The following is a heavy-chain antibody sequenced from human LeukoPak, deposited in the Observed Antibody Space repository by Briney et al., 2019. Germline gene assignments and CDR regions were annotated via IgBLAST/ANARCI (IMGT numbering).Heavy chain of an antibody. CDR1: GYTFTSYG. V-gene: IGHV1-18*01. J-gene: IGHJ4*02. Sequence: ASVKVSCKASGYTFTSYGISWVRQAPGQGLEWMGWISAYNGNTNYAQKLQGRVTMTTDTSTSTAYMELRSLRSDGTAVYYCARAGYDYVWGSYRYFDYWGQGTLVTVSS. CDR3: ARAGYDYVWGSYRYFDY. CDR2: ISAYNGNT. D-gene: IGHD3-16*02.